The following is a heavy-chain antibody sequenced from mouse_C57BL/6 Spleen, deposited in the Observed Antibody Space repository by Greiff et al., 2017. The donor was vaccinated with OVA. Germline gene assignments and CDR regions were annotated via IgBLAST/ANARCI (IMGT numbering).Heavy chain of an antibody. CDR2: IDPENGDT. D-gene: IGHD2-1*01. CDR3: TSGGICYGKEAY. Sequence: VQLQQSGAELVRPGASVKLSCTASGFNIKDDYMHWVKQRPEQGLEWIGWIDPENGDTEYASKFPGKATLTADTSSNTAYLQLSSLTSEDTAVDYCTSGGICYGKEAYWGQGTLVTVSA. CDR1: GFNIKDDY. J-gene: IGHJ3*01. V-gene: IGHV14-4*01.